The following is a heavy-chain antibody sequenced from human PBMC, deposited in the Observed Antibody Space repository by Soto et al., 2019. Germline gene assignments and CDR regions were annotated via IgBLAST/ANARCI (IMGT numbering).Heavy chain of an antibody. CDR1: GFTFSNYW. J-gene: IGHJ3*02. CDR3: AKDIVVVVETFDAFDI. V-gene: IGHV3-7*04. CDR2: IKQDGSEK. D-gene: IGHD2-15*01. Sequence: EVQLVESGGGLVQPGGSLRLSCAAFGFTFSNYWMTWVRQAPGKGLEWVANIKQDGSEKSYVDSVKGRFTISRDNAKSTLYLQMNSLRAEDTAVYYCAKDIVVVVETFDAFDIWGQGTMVTVSS.